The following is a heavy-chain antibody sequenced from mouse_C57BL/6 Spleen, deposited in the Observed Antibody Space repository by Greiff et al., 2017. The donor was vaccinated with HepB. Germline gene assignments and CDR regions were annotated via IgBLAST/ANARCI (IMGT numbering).Heavy chain of an antibody. V-gene: IGHV1-69*01. J-gene: IGHJ3*01. CDR1: GYTFTSYW. CDR3: ARDAQFAY. Sequence: QVQLQQPGAELVMPGASVKLSCKASGYTFTSYWMHWVKQRPGQGLEWIGEIDPSDSYTNYNQKFKGKSTLTVDKSSSTAYMQLSILTSEDSAVYYCARDAQFAYWGQGTLVTVSA. CDR2: IDPSDSYT.